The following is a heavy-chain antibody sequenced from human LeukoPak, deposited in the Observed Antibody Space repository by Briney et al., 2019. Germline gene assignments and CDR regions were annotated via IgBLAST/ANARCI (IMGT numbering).Heavy chain of an antibody. CDR3: AGGSITMVRGVIGLPYYYYYYVDV. V-gene: IGHV4-34*01. J-gene: IGHJ6*03. CDR2: INHSGST. Sequence: SETLSLTCAVYGGSFSGYYWSWIRQPPGKGLEWIGEINHSGSTNYNPSLKSRVTISVDTSKNQFSLKLSSVTAADTAVYYCAGGSITMVRGVIGLPYYYYYYVDVWGKGTTVTVSS. D-gene: IGHD3-10*01. CDR1: GGSFSGYY.